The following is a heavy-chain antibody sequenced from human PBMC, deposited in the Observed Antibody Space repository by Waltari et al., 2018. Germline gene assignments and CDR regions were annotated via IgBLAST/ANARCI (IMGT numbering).Heavy chain of an antibody. D-gene: IGHD6-13*01. CDR1: GYSISSGYY. J-gene: IGHJ4*02. CDR2: IYHSGGT. CDR3: ARISTEQQRPGFDY. V-gene: IGHV4-38-2*01. Sequence: QVQLQESGPGLVKPSETLSLTCAVSGYSISSGYYWGWIRQPPGKGLEWIGSIYHSGGTYYTPSRRSRVTISVDTSKNQFSLKLSSVTAADTAVYYCARISTEQQRPGFDYWGQGTLVTVSS.